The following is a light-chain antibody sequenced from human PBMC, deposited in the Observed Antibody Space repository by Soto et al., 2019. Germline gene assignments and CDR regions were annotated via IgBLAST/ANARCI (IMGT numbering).Light chain of an antibody. V-gene: IGKV1-39*01. CDR2: AAS. Sequence: DIQSTQSPSSLSASVGDRVTITCRASQNISTYLNCYQQKPGKAPKLLIYAASSLQSGVPSRFSGSGSGTDVTLTISSLQPEDFATYFCQQSYRTPYTFGHGTKLEIK. J-gene: IGKJ2*01. CDR3: QQSYRTPYT. CDR1: QNISTY.